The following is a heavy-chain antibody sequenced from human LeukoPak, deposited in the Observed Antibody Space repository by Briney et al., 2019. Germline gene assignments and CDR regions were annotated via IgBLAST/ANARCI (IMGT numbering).Heavy chain of an antibody. J-gene: IGHJ3*01. D-gene: IGHD3/OR15-3a*01. V-gene: IGHV3-11*05. CDR1: GFTLSDSY. CDR3: AKEGGTRGTFDV. Sequence: PGGSLRLSCGASGFTLSDSYMSWIRQAPGKGLGWVSYILMSTNYTSYAASVKGRFTISRDNAKNSLYLQMNSLRAEDTALYYCAKEGGTRGTFDVWGQGTMVTVSS. CDR2: ILMSTNYT.